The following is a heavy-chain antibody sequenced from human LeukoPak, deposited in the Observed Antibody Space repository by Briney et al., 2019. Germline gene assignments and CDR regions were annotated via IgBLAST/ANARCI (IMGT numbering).Heavy chain of an antibody. Sequence: GASVKVSCKASGYTFTGYYMHWVRQAPGQGLEWMGWINPNSGGTKYAQDFHGRVTMTRDTSISTAYMELSRLRSDDTAVDYYAREVVRAGPSDYWGQGTLVTVSS. CDR3: AREVVRAGPSDY. CDR2: INPNSGGT. J-gene: IGHJ4*02. D-gene: IGHD2-2*01. CDR1: GYTFTGYY. V-gene: IGHV1-2*02.